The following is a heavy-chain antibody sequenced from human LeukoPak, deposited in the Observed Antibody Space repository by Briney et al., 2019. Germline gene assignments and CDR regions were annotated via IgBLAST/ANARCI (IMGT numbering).Heavy chain of an antibody. CDR2: ISAYNGNT. D-gene: IGHD3-22*01. Sequence: ASVKVSCKASGYTFTGYYMHWVRQAPGQGLEWMGWISAYNGNTNYARKLQGRVTMTTDTSTSTAYMELRSLRSDDTDVYYCARVYYYDSSGYPGFDPWGQGTLITVSS. CDR3: ARVYYYDSSGYPGFDP. CDR1: GYTFTGYY. J-gene: IGHJ5*02. V-gene: IGHV1-18*04.